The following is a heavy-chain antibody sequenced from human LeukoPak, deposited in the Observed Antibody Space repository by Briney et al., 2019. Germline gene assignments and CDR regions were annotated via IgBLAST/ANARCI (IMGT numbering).Heavy chain of an antibody. CDR3: ARVRGYSYGYGAYYFDY. D-gene: IGHD5-18*01. J-gene: IGHJ4*02. CDR2: IYHSGST. Sequence: PSETLSLTCAVSGGSISSGGYSWSWIRQPPGTGLEWIGYIYHSGSTYYNPSLKSRVTISVDRSKNQFSLKLSSVTAADTAVYYCARVRGYSYGYGAYYFDYWGQGTLVTVSS. CDR1: GGSISSGGYS. V-gene: IGHV4-30-2*01.